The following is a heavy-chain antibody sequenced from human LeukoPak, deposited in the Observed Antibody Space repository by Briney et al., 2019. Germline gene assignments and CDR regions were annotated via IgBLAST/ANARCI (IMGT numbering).Heavy chain of an antibody. CDR1: GYTFTSYD. CDR3: ARGWISGAISEHYFEN. CDR2: MGPRHGYT. V-gene: IGHV1-8*01. D-gene: IGHD4-23*01. Sequence: ASVKVSCKASGYTFTSYDINWVRQAAGQGLEWMGWMGPRHGYTGYAQNFQGRITMTRDTSISTAYMELSSLTSDDTAVYYCARGWISGAISEHYFENWGQGALVTVSS. J-gene: IGHJ4*02.